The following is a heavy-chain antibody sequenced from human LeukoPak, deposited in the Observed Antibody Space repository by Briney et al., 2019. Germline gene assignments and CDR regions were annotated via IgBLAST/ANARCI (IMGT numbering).Heavy chain of an antibody. D-gene: IGHD2-15*01. CDR3: AREGGYCSGGSCAYFDY. J-gene: IGHJ4*02. V-gene: IGHV1-69*04. CDR1: GGTFSSYA. CDR2: ITPILGIA. Sequence: SVKVSCKASGGTFSSYAISWVRQAPGQGLEWIGRITPILGIANYAQKFQGRVTITADKSTSTAYMELSSLRSEDTAVYYCAREGGYCSGGSCAYFDYWGQGTLVTVSS.